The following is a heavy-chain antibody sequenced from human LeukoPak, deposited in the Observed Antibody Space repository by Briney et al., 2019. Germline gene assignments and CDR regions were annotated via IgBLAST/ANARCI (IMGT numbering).Heavy chain of an antibody. D-gene: IGHD4-17*01. Sequence: SETLSLTCSVSGGSISTYYWSWIRQPPGKGLEWIGFIHSSGSTNNNPSLKRRVTMSIDKSKNQFSLKVRSVTAADTAVYHCAREHGDNFIYVWGKGTTVTVAA. CDR2: IHSSGST. J-gene: IGHJ6*04. CDR1: GGSISTYY. CDR3: AREHGDNFIYV. V-gene: IGHV4-59*01.